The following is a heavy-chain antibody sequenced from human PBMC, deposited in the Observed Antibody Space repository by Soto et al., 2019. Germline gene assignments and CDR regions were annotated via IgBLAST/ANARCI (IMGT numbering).Heavy chain of an antibody. D-gene: IGHD2-21*02. CDR3: ASSYCGGNCYSKLPLDYYYYGMDV. CDR2: ISAYNGNI. J-gene: IGHJ6*02. Sequence: QVQLVQSGAEVKKPGASVKVSCKASGYTFTNYGISWVRQAPGQGLEWMGWISAYNGNITYAQKLQGRVTMTTDTSTSTAYMELRSLRSDDTAMYYCASSYCGGNCYSKLPLDYYYYGMDVWGQGTTVTVSS. V-gene: IGHV1-18*01. CDR1: GYTFTNYG.